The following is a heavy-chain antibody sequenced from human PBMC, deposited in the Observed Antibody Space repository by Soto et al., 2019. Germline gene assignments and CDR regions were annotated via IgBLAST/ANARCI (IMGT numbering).Heavy chain of an antibody. CDR2: MNPNSGNT. D-gene: IGHD3-3*01. CDR3: ATRGDYDFWSGYYYGMDV. J-gene: IGHJ6*02. CDR1: GYTFTSYD. Sequence: ASVKVSCKASGYTFTSYDINWVRQATGQGLEWMGWMNPNSGNTGYAQKFQGRVTMTRNTSISTAYMELSSLRSEDTAVYYCATRGDYDFWSGYYYGMDVWGQGTTVTVSS. V-gene: IGHV1-8*01.